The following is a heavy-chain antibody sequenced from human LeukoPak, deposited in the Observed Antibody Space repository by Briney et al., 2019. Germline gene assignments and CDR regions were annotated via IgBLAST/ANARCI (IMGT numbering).Heavy chain of an antibody. CDR2: IGGSVSYI. CDR3: ARGPNSNWSGLDF. D-gene: IGHD6-6*01. J-gene: IGHJ4*02. V-gene: IGHV3-21*01. Sequence: PGGSLRLSCAASGFTFSSYSMNWVRQAPGKGLEWVSCIGGSVSYIDYADSVKGRFTVSRDNAKNTLYLQVNNLRAEDTAVYYCARGPNSNWSGLDFWGQGTLLTVSS. CDR1: GFTFSSYS.